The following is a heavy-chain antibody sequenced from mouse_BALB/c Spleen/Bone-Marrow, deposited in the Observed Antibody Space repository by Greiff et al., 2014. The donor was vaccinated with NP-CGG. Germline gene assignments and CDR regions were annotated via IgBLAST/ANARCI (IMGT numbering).Heavy chain of an antibody. CDR1: GYTFTSYV. V-gene: IGHV1-14*01. Sequence: VQLQQSGPELVKPGASVKMSCKASGYTFTSYVMHWVKQKPGQGLKWIGNINPYNDGTKYNEKFKGKATLTSDKSSSTAFMELSSLTSEDSAVYYCARSLYGYDWYFDVWGAGTTVTVSS. J-gene: IGHJ1*01. CDR2: INPYNDGT. CDR3: ARSLYGYDWYFDV. D-gene: IGHD2-2*01.